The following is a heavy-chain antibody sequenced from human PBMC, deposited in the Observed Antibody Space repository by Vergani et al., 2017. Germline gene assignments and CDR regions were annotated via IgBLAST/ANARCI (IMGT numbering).Heavy chain of an antibody. Sequence: QVQLVESGGGVVQPGRSLRLSCAASGFTFSSYAMHWVRQAPGKGLEWVAVISYDGSNKYYADSVKGRFTISRDNSKNTLYLQMNRLRAEDTAVYYCAKEAGVRGADYWGQGTLVTVSS. J-gene: IGHJ4*02. D-gene: IGHD3-10*01. CDR3: AKEAGVRGADY. CDR2: ISYDGSNK. CDR1: GFTFSSYA. V-gene: IGHV3-30-3*01.